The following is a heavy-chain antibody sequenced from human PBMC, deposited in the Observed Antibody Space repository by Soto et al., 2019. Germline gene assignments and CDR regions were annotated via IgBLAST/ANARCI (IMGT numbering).Heavy chain of an antibody. CDR2: ISSSASTK. D-gene: IGHD2-15*01. V-gene: IGHV3-48*01. J-gene: IGHJ6*02. CDR1: GFYFSDYN. CDR3: ARDQGGGSCYSCYYFAMDV. Sequence: EVQLVESGGGLVQPGGSLRLSCAASGFYFSDYNMNWVRQAPGKGLEWVSYISSSASTKYYADSVKGRFTISRDNAKNXRXXQMNSLGAEDTAVYYCARDQGGGSCYSCYYFAMDVWGQGTTVTVSS.